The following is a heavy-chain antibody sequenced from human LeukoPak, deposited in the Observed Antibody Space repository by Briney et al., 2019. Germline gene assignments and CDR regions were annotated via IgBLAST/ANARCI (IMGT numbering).Heavy chain of an antibody. D-gene: IGHD3-3*01. Sequence: RGESLKISCKGSGYTFSSYWIGWVRQTPGKGLEWMGIIYPGDSDTRYSPSLQGQVTISVDTSIGTAYLQWSSLKASDTAIYYCARQNDFRLDYWGQGTLVTVSS. CDR3: ARQNDFRLDY. CDR2: IYPGDSDT. CDR1: GYTFSSYW. J-gene: IGHJ4*02. V-gene: IGHV5-51*01.